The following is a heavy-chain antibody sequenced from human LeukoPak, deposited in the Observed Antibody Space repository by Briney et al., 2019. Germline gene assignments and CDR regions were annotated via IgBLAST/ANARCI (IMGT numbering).Heavy chain of an antibody. D-gene: IGHD2-8*01. CDR2: ISSSGSTI. CDR1: GFTFSDYY. CDR3: ARDAYCTNGVCPNYYYYYYMDV. V-gene: IGHV3-11*04. Sequence: GGSLRLSCAASGFTFSDYYMSWIRQAPGKGLEWVSYISSSGSTIYYADSVKGRFTISRDNAKNSLYLQMNSLRAEDTAVYYCARDAYCTNGVCPNYYYYYYMDVWGKGTTVTVSS. J-gene: IGHJ6*03.